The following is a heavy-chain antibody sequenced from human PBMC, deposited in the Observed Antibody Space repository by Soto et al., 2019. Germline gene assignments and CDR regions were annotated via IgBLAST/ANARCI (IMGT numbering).Heavy chain of an antibody. CDR2: LSPATGKTKT. D-gene: IGHD3-3*01. CDR1: GYTFTNYD. J-gene: IGHJ5*01. V-gene: IGHV1-8*01. CDR3: ARGGTAHYDFWSDTRGDWLAS. Sequence: QVPLLQSGAEVKMPGASVKVSCRASGYTFTNYDVSWVRQAAGQGLEWMGWLSPATGKTKTTYLPQFRERVSMIWDPSVATAYLEVLDLTSDDTAVYYCARGGTAHYDFWSDTRGDWLASWGQGTVVTVSS.